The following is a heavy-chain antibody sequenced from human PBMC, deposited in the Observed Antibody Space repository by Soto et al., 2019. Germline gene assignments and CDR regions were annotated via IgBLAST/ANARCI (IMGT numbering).Heavy chain of an antibody. J-gene: IGHJ6*02. CDR2: IGGSGGST. CDR3: AIANGVGPAAMHYGMDV. Sequence: GGSLRLSCAASGFTFSSYAMSWVRQAPGKGLEWVSAIGGSGGSTYYADSVKGRFTISRDNSKNTLYLQLNSLRAEDTAVYYCAIANGVGPAAMHYGMDVWGQGTTVTVSS. CDR1: GFTFSSYA. V-gene: IGHV3-23*01. D-gene: IGHD2-2*01.